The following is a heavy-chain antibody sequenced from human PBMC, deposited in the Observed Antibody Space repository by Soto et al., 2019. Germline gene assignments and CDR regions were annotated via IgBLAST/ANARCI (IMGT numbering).Heavy chain of an antibody. D-gene: IGHD6-13*01. V-gene: IGHV4-39*07. Sequence: SETLSLTCTVSGGSISSSSYYWGWIRQPPGKGLEWIGSIYYSGSTYYNPSLKSRVTISVDTSKNQFSLKLSSVTAVDTAVYYCARVKRWQQLAFDYWGQGTLVTVSS. J-gene: IGHJ4*02. CDR2: IYYSGST. CDR1: GGSISSSSYY. CDR3: ARVKRWQQLAFDY.